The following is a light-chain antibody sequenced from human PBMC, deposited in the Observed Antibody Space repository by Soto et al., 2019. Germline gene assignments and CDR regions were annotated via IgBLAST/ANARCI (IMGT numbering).Light chain of an antibody. CDR2: EVS. V-gene: IGKV2D-29*01. CDR1: QSLVYSDGKTY. Sequence: DIVLTQTPLSLSVTPGQPASISCKSSQSLVYSDGKTYFYWYLQKPGQPPQLLIYEVSKGFSGVPGWFSRRGLGTDFPPRISRVEAEDVGVYYCMHTVKAPWTFGQGTKVEIK. CDR3: MHTVKAPWT. J-gene: IGKJ1*01.